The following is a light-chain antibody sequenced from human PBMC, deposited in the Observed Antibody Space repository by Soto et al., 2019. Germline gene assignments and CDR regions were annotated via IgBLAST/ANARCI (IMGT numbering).Light chain of an antibody. CDR2: GAS. Sequence: EIVMTQSPATLSVSPGERATLSCRASQSFSSNLAWYQQKPGQAPRLLIYGASTRATGVPARFSGSGSGTEFTLTISSLQSEDFAVYYCQQYHNWPITFGQGTRLEI. CDR1: QSFSSN. J-gene: IGKJ5*01. V-gene: IGKV3-15*01. CDR3: QQYHNWPIT.